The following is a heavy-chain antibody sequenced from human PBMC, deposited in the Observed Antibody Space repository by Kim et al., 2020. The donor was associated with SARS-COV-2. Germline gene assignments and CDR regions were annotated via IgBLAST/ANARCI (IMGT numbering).Heavy chain of an antibody. D-gene: IGHD2-15*01. V-gene: IGHV3-15*01. CDR3: TTACSGGSCYSCFDY. J-gene: IGHJ4*02. Sequence: AAPVTDRFTNARDDSKNTLYLQMNSLKTEDTAVYYCTTACSGGSCYSCFDYWGQGTLVTVSS.